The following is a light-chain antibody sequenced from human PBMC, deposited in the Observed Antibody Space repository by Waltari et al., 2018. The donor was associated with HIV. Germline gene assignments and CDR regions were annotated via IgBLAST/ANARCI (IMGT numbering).Light chain of an antibody. CDR2: LGS. CDR3: MQALQTPLT. CDR1: QSLLHSNGYNY. Sequence: DIVMTQSPLSLPVTPGEPAPISCRSSQSLLHSNGYNYLDWYLQKPGQSPQLLIYLGSNRASGVPDRFSGSVSGTDFTLKISRVEAEDVGVYYCMQALQTPLTFGGGTKVEIK. V-gene: IGKV2-28*01. J-gene: IGKJ4*01.